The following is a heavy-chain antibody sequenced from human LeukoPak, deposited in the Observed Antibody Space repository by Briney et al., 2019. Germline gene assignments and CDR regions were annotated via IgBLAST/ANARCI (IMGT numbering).Heavy chain of an antibody. CDR3: ASGHYDILTGHYSPWGHFDY. V-gene: IGHV1-69*06. J-gene: IGHJ4*02. Sequence: GASVKVSCKASGYTFTSYGISWVRQAPGQGLEWMGGIIPIFGTANYAQKFQGRVTITADKSTSTAYMELSSLRSEDTAVYYCASGHYDILTGHYSPWGHFDYWGQGTLVTVSS. CDR2: IIPIFGTA. CDR1: GYTFTSYG. D-gene: IGHD3-9*01.